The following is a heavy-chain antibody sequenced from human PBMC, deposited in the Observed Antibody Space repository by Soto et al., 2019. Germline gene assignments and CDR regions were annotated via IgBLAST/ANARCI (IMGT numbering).Heavy chain of an antibody. D-gene: IGHD3-10*02. J-gene: IGHJ6*02. CDR1: GGRFSDYA. CDR2: IVPRFGSP. V-gene: IGHV1-69*06. CDR3: ARDRIQLRLGKCSFNGMEV. Sequence: QVQLVQSGAEMRKPGSSLRVSCKASGGRFSDYAFSWVRQAPGQGLEWMGGIVPRFGSPNYAQKLGGRVTNTAETSYSTVYMALSNLRFYETAVDFCARDRIQLRLGKCSFNGMEVWGQGTTIIVSS.